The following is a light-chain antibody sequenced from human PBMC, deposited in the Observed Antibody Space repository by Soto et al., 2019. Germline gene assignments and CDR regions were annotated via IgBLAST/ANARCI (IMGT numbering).Light chain of an antibody. J-gene: IGKJ1*01. CDR2: DAS. CDR1: QSISSW. V-gene: IGKV1-5*01. Sequence: DIKMTQSPSTLSASVGDRVTITCRASQSISSWLAWYQQKPGKAPKLLIYDASSFESGVPSRFSGSGSGTEFTLTISSLQPDEFATYYRQQYTSSTTFGHELDVEIK. CDR3: QQYTSSTT.